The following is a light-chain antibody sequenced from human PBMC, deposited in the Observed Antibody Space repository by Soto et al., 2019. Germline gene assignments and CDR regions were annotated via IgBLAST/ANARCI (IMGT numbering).Light chain of an antibody. CDR3: CSYAGSRTPLI. CDR1: SSDVGSYNL. CDR2: EVS. V-gene: IGLV2-23*02. Sequence: ALTQAASVSGSPGQSITISCTGTSSDVGSYNLVSWYQQHPGKAPKLMIYEVSKRPSGLSNRFSGSKSGNTASLTISGLQAEDEADYYCCSYAGSRTPLIFGTGTKLTVL. J-gene: IGLJ1*01.